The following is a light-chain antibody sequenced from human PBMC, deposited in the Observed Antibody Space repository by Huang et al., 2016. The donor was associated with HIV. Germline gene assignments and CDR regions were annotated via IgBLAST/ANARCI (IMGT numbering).Light chain of an antibody. CDR2: LGS. CDR3: MQALQTPWT. Sequence: DIVMTQSPLSLPVTPGEPASISCRSSQSLLHSNGYNYLDWYLQKPGQSPQLLIYLGSNRASGVPDRVSGSGAGTDFTLKISRVEAEDVGVYYCMQALQTPWTFGQGTKLEMK. V-gene: IGKV2-28*01. J-gene: IGKJ2*02. CDR1: QSLLHSNGYNY.